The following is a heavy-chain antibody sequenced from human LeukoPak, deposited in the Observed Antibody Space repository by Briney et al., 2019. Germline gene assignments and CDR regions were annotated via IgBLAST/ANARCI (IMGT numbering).Heavy chain of an antibody. V-gene: IGHV3-30*18. CDR2: ISYDGSNK. J-gene: IGHJ4*02. D-gene: IGHD6-6*01. CDR1: GFTLSSYG. Sequence: GGSLRLSCAASGFTLSSYGMHWVRQAPGKGLEWVAVISYDGSNKYYADSVKGRFTISRDNSKNTPYLQMNSLRAEDTAVYYCAKGSYSSSSHWGQGTLVTVSS. CDR3: AKGSYSSSSH.